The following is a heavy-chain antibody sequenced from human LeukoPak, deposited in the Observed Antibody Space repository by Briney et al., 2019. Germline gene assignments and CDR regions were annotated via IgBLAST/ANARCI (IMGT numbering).Heavy chain of an antibody. CDR2: ISYSGGT. CDR1: GGSINSYY. CDR3: ARGDYYYYYYYMDV. V-gene: IGHV4-59*01. J-gene: IGHJ6*03. Sequence: SETLSLTCTVSGGSINSYYWSWIRQPPGKGPEWIGYISYSGGTNYNPSLKSRVTISVDTSKNQFSLKLSSVTAADTAMYYCARGDYYYYYYYMDVWGKGTTVTISS.